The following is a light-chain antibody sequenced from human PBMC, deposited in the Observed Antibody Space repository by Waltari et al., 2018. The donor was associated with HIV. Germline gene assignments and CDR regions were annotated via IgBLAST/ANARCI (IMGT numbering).Light chain of an antibody. CDR1: ALPEPY. V-gene: IGLV3-25*03. CDR2: KDS. J-gene: IGLJ3*02. CDR3: QSADSSGTYEV. Sequence: SYELTQPPSVSVSPGQTARITCSGDALPEPYAYWYQQKPGQAPVLVIYKDSERPSGIPERFSGSSSGTTVTLTISGVQAEDEADYYCQSADSSGTYEVFGGGTKLTVL.